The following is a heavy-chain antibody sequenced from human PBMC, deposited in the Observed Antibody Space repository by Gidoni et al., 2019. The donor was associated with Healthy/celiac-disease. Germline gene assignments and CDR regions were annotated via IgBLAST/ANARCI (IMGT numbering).Heavy chain of an antibody. CDR1: GFTFSNAW. CDR2: IKSKTDGGTT. CDR3: TTDKNTIVATIPVYYFDY. V-gene: IGHV3-15*01. D-gene: IGHD5-12*01. J-gene: IGHJ4*02. Sequence: EVQLVESGGGLVKPGGSLRPSCAASGFTFSNAWMRWVRQAPGKGLEWVGRIKSKTDGGTTDYAAPVKGRFTISRDDSKNTLYLQMNSLKTEDTAVYYCTTDKNTIVATIPVYYFDYWGQGTLVTVSS.